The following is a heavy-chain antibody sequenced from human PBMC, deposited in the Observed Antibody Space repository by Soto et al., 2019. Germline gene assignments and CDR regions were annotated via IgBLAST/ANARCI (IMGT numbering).Heavy chain of an antibody. Sequence: DVQLVESGGGLVQPGGSLRVSCAASGFTLGSHRIHWVRQAPGKGLEWVSRIDTDGGGTSYADSVKGRFTISTDNAKNTVYLEMNGLRAKDTAVYYGATVFDLWGQGILVTVSS. J-gene: IGHJ5*02. CDR1: GFTLGSHR. CDR3: ATVFDL. CDR2: IDTDGGGT. V-gene: IGHV3-74*01.